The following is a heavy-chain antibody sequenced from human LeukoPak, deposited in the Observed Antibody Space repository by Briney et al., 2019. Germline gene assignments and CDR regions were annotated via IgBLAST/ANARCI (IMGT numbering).Heavy chain of an antibody. Sequence: PGGSLRLSCVVSGFSFSSYSMNWVRQAPGKGLEWVSTISSGTGSYIYYADSVRGRFTISRDNAKGSLYLQMNSLRAEDTAVYYCARCSGVFGSSDYWGQGTLVTVSS. CDR1: GFSFSSYS. J-gene: IGHJ4*02. CDR3: ARCSGVFGSSDY. D-gene: IGHD6-6*01. V-gene: IGHV3-21*01. CDR2: ISSGTGSYI.